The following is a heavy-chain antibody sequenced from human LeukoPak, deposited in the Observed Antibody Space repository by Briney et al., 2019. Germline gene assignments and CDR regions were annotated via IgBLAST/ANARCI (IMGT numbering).Heavy chain of an antibody. CDR3: AKDIYASGWYGFDY. Sequence: SWNSGSIGYADSVKGRFTISRDNAKNSLYLQMNSLRAEDTASYYCAKDIYASGWYGFDYWGQGTLVTVSS. J-gene: IGHJ4*02. CDR2: SWNSGSI. V-gene: IGHV3-9*01. D-gene: IGHD6-19*01.